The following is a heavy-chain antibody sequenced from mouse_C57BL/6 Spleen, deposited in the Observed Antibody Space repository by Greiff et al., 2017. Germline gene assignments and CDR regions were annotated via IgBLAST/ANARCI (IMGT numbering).Heavy chain of an antibody. V-gene: IGHV1-4*01. Sequence: QVQLQQSGAELARPGASVKMSCKASGYTFTSYTMHWVKQRPGQGLEWIGYINPSSGYTKYNQKFKDKATLTADKSSSTAYMQRSSLTSEDSSVYYCAREGLRRLDYWGQGTTLTVSS. CDR1: GYTFTSYT. J-gene: IGHJ2*01. CDR2: INPSSGYT. CDR3: AREGLRRLDY. D-gene: IGHD2-4*01.